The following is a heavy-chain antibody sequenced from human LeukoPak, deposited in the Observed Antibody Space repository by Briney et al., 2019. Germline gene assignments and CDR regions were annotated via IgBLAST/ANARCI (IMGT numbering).Heavy chain of an antibody. V-gene: IGHV4-39*01. Sequence: PSETLSLTCTVSGGSISSTSHFWTWIRQPPGKGLEWIGSIYYSGDTYYNSSLKSRVTISVDTSKNQFSLKLSPVTAADTAVYYCARHENIVVVIAATGFDNWGQGTLVTVSS. D-gene: IGHD2-15*01. J-gene: IGHJ4*02. CDR2: IYYSGDT. CDR3: ARHENIVVVIAATGFDN. CDR1: GGSISSTSHF.